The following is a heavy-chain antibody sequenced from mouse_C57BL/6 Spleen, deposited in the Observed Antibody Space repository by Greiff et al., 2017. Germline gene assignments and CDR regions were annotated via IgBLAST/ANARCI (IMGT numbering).Heavy chain of an antibody. D-gene: IGHD1-1*01. Sequence: QVQLQQSGPELVKPGASVKISCKASGYAFSSSWMNWVKQRPGKGLEWIGRFYPGDGDTNYNGKFKGKATLTADKSSSTAYMQVSSLTSEDSAVYFAVKYRATTVVATNYFDYWGQGTTLTVSS. J-gene: IGHJ2*01. CDR2: FYPGDGDT. CDR3: VKYRATTVVATNYFDY. CDR1: GYAFSSSW. V-gene: IGHV1-82*01.